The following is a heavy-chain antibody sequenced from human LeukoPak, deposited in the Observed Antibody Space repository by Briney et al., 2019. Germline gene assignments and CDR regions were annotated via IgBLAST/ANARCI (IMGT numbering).Heavy chain of an antibody. Sequence: SETLSLTCTVSGYSITSGYYWGWIRQPPGKGLEWIGSIYHSGSTYYNPSLKSRVTISVDTSKNQFSLKLSSVTAADTAVYYCARAPSGSYYSNWFDPWGQGTLVTVSS. V-gene: IGHV4-38-2*02. J-gene: IGHJ5*02. D-gene: IGHD3-10*01. CDR3: ARAPSGSYYSNWFDP. CDR1: GYSITSGYY. CDR2: IYHSGST.